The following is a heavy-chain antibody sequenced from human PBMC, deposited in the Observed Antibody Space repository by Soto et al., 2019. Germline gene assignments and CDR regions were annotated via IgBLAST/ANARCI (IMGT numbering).Heavy chain of an antibody. D-gene: IGHD3-22*01. J-gene: IGHJ4*02. CDR3: ATYYYDASGYRGQLDY. CDR1: GFTFSDYA. V-gene: IGHV3-30*04. Sequence: VQLVESGGGVVQPGRSLRLSCAASGFTFSDYAMQWVRQAPGKELEWVTTISDHGKNKYYADSVKGRFTISRDNSVDTLYPQMKNLRADDTAVYYFATYYYDASGYRGQLDYWGQGTLVTVSS. CDR2: ISDHGKNK.